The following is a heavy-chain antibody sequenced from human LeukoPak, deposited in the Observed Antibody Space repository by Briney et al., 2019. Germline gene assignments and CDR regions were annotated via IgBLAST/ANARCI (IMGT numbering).Heavy chain of an antibody. V-gene: IGHV1-8*03. J-gene: IGHJ3*02. CDR2: MNPNSSNT. Sequence: ASVKVSCKASGYTFTSYDINWVRQATGQGLEWMGWMNPNSSNTGYAQKFQGRGTITRNTSISTAYMELSSLRSEDTAVYYCARAYYDYVWGSYRLMAFDIWGQGTMVTVSS. CDR3: ARAYYDYVWGSYRLMAFDI. D-gene: IGHD3-16*02. CDR1: GYTFTSYD.